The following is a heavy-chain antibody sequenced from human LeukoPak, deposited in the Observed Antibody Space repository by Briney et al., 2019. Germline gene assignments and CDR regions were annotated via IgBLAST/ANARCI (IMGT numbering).Heavy chain of an antibody. Sequence: SEALSLTCTVSGGSISSYYWSWIRQPPGKGLEWIGYIYYSGSTNYNPSLKSRVTISVDTSKNQFSLKLSSVTAADTAVYYCAREETNDYGDYYFDYWGQGTLVTVSS. J-gene: IGHJ4*02. CDR3: AREETNDYGDYYFDY. V-gene: IGHV4-59*01. D-gene: IGHD4-17*01. CDR2: IYYSGST. CDR1: GGSISSYY.